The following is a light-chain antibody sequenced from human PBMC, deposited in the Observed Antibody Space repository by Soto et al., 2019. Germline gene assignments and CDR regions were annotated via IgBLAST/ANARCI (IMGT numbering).Light chain of an antibody. CDR1: QSFRGL. Sequence: EVVLTQSPVTLSLSPRERATLSCRASQSFRGLLAWYQQKPGQAPRLLIYDAYNRATGIPPRFSGSGSGTDFTITISSREPEDSAVDYCQQRHMWPITFGQGTRLEIK. J-gene: IGKJ5*01. CDR3: QQRHMWPIT. V-gene: IGKV3-11*01. CDR2: DAY.